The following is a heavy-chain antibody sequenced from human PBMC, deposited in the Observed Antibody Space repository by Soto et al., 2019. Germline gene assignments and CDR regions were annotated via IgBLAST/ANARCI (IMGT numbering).Heavy chain of an antibody. CDR2: ISGPSIYI. D-gene: IGHD2-8*01. Sequence: EVQLVESGVGLVKPGGSLRLSCVASGFTFSGYSINWVRQAPGKGLEWVSYISGPSIYIYYADSAKGRFTIARDNAKSAVYLQMISLRAEDTAVYYCARGFRNGFNVWGQGTTVSVSS. CDR3: ARGFRNGFNV. J-gene: IGHJ6*02. V-gene: IGHV3-21*01. CDR1: GFTFSGYS.